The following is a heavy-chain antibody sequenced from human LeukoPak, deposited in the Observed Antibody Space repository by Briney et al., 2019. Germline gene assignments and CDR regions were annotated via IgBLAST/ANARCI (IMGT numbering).Heavy chain of an antibody. CDR2: ISYDGSNK. CDR1: GFTFSSYA. D-gene: IGHD2-21*01. V-gene: IGHV3-30-3*01. Sequence: QTGGSLRLSCAASGFTFSSYAMHWVRQAPGKGLEWVAVISYDGSNKYYADSVKGRFTISRDNSKNTLYLQMNSLRAEDTAVYYCAKDRGPLAYCGGDCYSNYWGQGTLVTVSS. CDR3: AKDRGPLAYCGGDCYSNY. J-gene: IGHJ4*02.